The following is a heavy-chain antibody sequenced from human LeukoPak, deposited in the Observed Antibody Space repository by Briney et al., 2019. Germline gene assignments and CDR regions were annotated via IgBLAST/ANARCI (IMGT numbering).Heavy chain of an antibody. CDR1: GGSISSYY. CDR3: ARYGYSSGWYYFDY. J-gene: IGHJ4*02. CDR2: IYYTGST. D-gene: IGHD6-19*01. Sequence: SETLSLTCTVSGGSISSYYWSWIRQPPGKGLEWIGYIYYTGSTNYNPSLKSRVTISVDTSKNQFSLKLSCVTAADTAVYYCARYGYSSGWYYFDYWGQGTLVTVSS. V-gene: IGHV4-59*01.